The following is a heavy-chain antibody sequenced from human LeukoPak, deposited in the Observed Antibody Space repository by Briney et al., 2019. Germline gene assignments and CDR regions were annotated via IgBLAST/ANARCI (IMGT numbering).Heavy chain of an antibody. CDR1: GGSMTGYH. J-gene: IGHJ3*01. V-gene: IGHV4-4*07. D-gene: IGHD3-22*01. CDR3: AREGDTRRIPQKFVDW. CDR2: IYSSGDT. Sequence: SDTLTLTCSVSGGSMTGYHWTWIGQPARKGLEGLGRIYSSGDTNYNASLKGRVTMSIDTSKNKFSLKLSSLTAADTAVYYCAREGDTRRIPQKFVDWGGQGMMVVVS.